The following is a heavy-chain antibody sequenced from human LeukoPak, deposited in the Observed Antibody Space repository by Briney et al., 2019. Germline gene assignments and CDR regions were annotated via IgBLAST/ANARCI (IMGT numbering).Heavy chain of an antibody. Sequence: PSETLSLTCTVSGGSISSYYWSWIRQPPGKGLEWIGYIYYSGSTNYNPSLKSRVTISVDTSKNQFSLKLSSVTAADTAVYYCARHVKMATFDYWGLGTLVTVSS. CDR3: ARHVKMATFDY. J-gene: IGHJ4*02. D-gene: IGHD5-24*01. CDR1: GGSISSYY. CDR2: IYYSGST. V-gene: IGHV4-59*08.